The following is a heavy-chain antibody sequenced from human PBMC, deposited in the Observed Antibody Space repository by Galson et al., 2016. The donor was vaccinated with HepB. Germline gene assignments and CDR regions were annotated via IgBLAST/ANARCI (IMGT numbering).Heavy chain of an antibody. J-gene: IGHJ4*02. CDR1: TGSIRGYY. Sequence: SETLSITCSVSTGSIRGYYWSWIRQPPGKGPEWIGYIYYRGNTYFNPSFESRVTLSVDTSKNRFSMRMTSVTTADTAVYYCARDLNKVFDFWGRGTLVTVSS. D-gene: IGHD1/OR15-1a*01. CDR2: IYYRGNT. V-gene: IGHV4-59*01. CDR3: ARDLNKVFDF.